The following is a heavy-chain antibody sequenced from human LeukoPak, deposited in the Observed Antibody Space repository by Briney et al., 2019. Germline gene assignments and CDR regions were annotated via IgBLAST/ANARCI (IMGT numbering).Heavy chain of an antibody. D-gene: IGHD1-7*01. CDR1: GYTFTSYG. Sequence: ASVKVSCKASGYTFTSYGISRVRQAPGQGLEWMGWVSAYNGNTNYAQKLQGRVTMTTDTSTSTAYMELRSLRSDDTAVYYCARFYWNYKGFDYWGQGTLVTVSS. CDR2: VSAYNGNT. CDR3: ARFYWNYKGFDY. J-gene: IGHJ4*02. V-gene: IGHV1-18*01.